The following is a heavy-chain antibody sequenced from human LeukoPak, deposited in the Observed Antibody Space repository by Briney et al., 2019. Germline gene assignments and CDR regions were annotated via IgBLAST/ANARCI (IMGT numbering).Heavy chain of an antibody. J-gene: IGHJ4*02. CDR1: GFTFGDYA. V-gene: IGHV3-49*03. Sequence: GRSLRLFCTASGFTFGDYAMSWFRQAPGKGLEWVGFIRSKAYGGTTEYAASVKGRFTISRDDSKSIAYLQMNSLKTEDTAVYYCTRDQGGYGDYGDYWGQGTLVTVSS. CDR3: TRDQGGYGDYGDY. CDR2: IRSKAYGGTT. D-gene: IGHD4-17*01.